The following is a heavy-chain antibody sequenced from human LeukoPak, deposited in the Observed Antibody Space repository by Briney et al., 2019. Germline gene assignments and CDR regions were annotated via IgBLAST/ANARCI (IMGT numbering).Heavy chain of an antibody. CDR1: GGTFSSYA. D-gene: IGHD2-21*01. Sequence: ASVKVSCKASGGTFSSYAISWVRQAPGQGLEWMGRIIPIFGTANYAQKFQGRVTITTDESMSTAYMELSSLRSEDTAVCYCARAPRKLGGGDLDYWGQGTLVTVSS. CDR3: ARAPRKLGGGDLDY. V-gene: IGHV1-69*05. CDR2: IIPIFGTA. J-gene: IGHJ4*02.